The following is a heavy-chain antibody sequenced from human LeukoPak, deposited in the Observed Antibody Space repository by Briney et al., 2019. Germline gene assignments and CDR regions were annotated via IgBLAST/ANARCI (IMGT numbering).Heavy chain of an antibody. CDR3: AREDYSSRGLDY. CDR1: GVSISTNY. J-gene: IGHJ4*02. D-gene: IGHD6-13*01. V-gene: IGHV4-4*07. Sequence: SETLSLTCTVSGVSISTNYWSWIRQPPGKGLEWIGRIHTSGITNYNPSPKSRVTMSLDTSKNQFSLNLSSVTAADAAVYYCAREDYSSRGLDYWGQGTLVTFSS. CDR2: IHTSGIT.